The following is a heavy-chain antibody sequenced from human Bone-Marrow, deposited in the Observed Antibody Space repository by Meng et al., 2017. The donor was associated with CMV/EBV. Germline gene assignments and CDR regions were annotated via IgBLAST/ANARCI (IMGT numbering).Heavy chain of an antibody. CDR1: GFTFTNYW. Sequence: GESLKISCAASGFTFTNYWMTWVRQVPGKGLEWVANIKSDGSQSQYGDSVKGRFTVSRDNAKNSVYLLMSSLRAEDTAFYYCARDALSSGGDYWGQGALVTVSS. CDR2: IKSDGSQS. V-gene: IGHV3-7*01. J-gene: IGHJ4*02. CDR3: ARDALSSGGDY. D-gene: IGHD6-19*01.